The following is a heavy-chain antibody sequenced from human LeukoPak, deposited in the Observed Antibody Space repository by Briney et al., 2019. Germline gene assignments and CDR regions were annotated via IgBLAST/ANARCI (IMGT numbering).Heavy chain of an antibody. J-gene: IGHJ4*02. Sequence: SVKVSCKASGGTLSRFAISWVRQAPGQGLEWMGGIIAILGTANYAQKFQGRVTITADESTGTAYMELSRLRSDDTAVYYCARISSSWYKLPPSWGQGTLVTVSS. CDR3: ARISSSWYKLPPS. V-gene: IGHV1-69*13. D-gene: IGHD6-13*01. CDR2: IIAILGTA. CDR1: GGTLSRFA.